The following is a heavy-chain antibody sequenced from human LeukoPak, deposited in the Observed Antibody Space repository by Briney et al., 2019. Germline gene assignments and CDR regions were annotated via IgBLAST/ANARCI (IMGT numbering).Heavy chain of an antibody. D-gene: IGHD2-15*01. J-gene: IGHJ3*02. CDR1: GGSISSSTYY. V-gene: IGHV4-39*07. CDR3: GGSGPPPQAFDI. CDR2: IYYSGST. Sequence: SETLSLTCTVSGGSISSSTYYWGWIRQPPGKGLEWIGSIYYSGSTSYNPSLKSRVTMSVDTSKNQFSLKLSSVTAADTAVYHCGGSGPPPQAFDIWGQGTMVTVSS.